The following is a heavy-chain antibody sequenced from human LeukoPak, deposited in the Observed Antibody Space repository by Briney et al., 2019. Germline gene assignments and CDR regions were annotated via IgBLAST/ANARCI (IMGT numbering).Heavy chain of an antibody. CDR1: GYSISSGYY. V-gene: IGHV4-38-2*01. CDR3: ARLYSGVTRPFDY. J-gene: IGHJ4*02. D-gene: IGHD4-23*01. CDR2: IYHSGST. Sequence: SETLSLTCAVSGYSISSGYYWGWIRQPPGKGLEWIGSIYHSGSTYYNPSLKSRVTISVDTSKNQFSLKLSPVTAADTAVYYCARLYSGVTRPFDYWGQGTLVTVSS.